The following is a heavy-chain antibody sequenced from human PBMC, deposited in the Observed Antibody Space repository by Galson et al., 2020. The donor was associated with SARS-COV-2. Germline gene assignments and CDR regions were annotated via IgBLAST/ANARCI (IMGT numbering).Heavy chain of an antibody. CDR2: IYPGDSDT. J-gene: IGHJ5*02. V-gene: IGHV5-51*01. D-gene: IGHD6-6*01. CDR3: ARLTSNDGSSSGFDP. Sequence: KLGESLKILCKGPGYSLNSYWNGRVRPMPGKGLEWMRIIYPGDSDTRYSTSIQGQVTIPADKSISTAYLQWSGLKASDTAMYYCARLTSNDGSSSGFDPWGQGTLGTVSS. CDR1: GYSLNSYW.